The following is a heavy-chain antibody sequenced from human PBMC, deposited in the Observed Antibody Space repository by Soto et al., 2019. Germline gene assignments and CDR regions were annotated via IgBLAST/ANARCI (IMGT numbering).Heavy chain of an antibody. Sequence: GGSLRLSCAASGFTFSSYAMSWVRQAPGKGLEWVSATSYDGGDNYYADSVKGRFTISRDNSNNTLYLQMSDLRPDDTAVYYCPRAHAPGRSPNYYGMDVWGLGTTVTVSS. CDR2: TSYDGGDN. V-gene: IGHV3-30-3*01. D-gene: IGHD1-1*01. CDR3: PRAHAPGRSPNYYGMDV. J-gene: IGHJ6*02. CDR1: GFTFSSYA.